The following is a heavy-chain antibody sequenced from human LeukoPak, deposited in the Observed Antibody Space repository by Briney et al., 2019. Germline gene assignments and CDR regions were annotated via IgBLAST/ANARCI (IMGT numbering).Heavy chain of an antibody. D-gene: IGHD1-26*01. CDR1: GGSISSSPYY. CDR3: ARLNMGAPIDY. Sequence: SETLSPTCTVSGGSISSSPYYWAWIRQPPGKGLEWIGSSHYSGTTFYNPSFKSRVTISVDTSKNQFSLRLSSVTATDTAVFYCARLNMGAPIDYWGQGTLVTVSS. J-gene: IGHJ4*02. CDR2: SHYSGTT. V-gene: IGHV4-39*01.